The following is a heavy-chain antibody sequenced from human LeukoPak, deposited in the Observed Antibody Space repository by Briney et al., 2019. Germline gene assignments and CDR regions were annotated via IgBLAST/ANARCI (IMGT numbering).Heavy chain of an antibody. CDR1: GFTFRSYT. CDR2: ISSSSRAI. CDR3: ARGQRWQVPHYFDY. J-gene: IGHJ4*02. Sequence: GGSLRLSCAASGFTFRSYTMNWVRQAPGKGLEWVSYISSSSRAIYYTDSVKGRFTVSRDNAKNSLYLQMNSLRDEDTAVYYCARGQRWQVPHYFDYWGQGALVTVSS. D-gene: IGHD6-19*01. V-gene: IGHV3-48*02.